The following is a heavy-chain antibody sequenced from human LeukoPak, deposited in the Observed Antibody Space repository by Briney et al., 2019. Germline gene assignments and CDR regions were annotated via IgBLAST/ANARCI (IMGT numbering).Heavy chain of an antibody. CDR3: AKLKSYNWIDY. V-gene: IGHV3-53*01. Sequence: GGSLRLSCAASGFTVSSNYMSWVRQAPGKGLEWVSVIYSGGSTYYADSVKGRFTISRDNSKNTLYLQMNSLRAEDTAVYYCAKLKSYNWIDYWGQGTLVTVSS. D-gene: IGHD5-24*01. CDR2: IYSGGST. CDR1: GFTVSSNY. J-gene: IGHJ4*02.